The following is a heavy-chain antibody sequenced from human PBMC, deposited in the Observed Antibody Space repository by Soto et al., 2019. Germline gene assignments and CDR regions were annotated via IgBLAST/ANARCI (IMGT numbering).Heavy chain of an antibody. J-gene: IGHJ6*02. V-gene: IGHV1-18*01. CDR3: ARGCFYDSSGARNYYYYGMNV. D-gene: IGHD3-22*01. CDR1: GYTFTSYG. CDR2: ISAYDGYT. Sequence: QVQLVQSGAEVKKPGASVKVSCKASGYTFTSYGINWVRQAPGQGLEWLGWISAYDGYTNYAQILQGRVSMTTDTSTKTAYMELRSLRSDDTAMYYCARGCFYDSSGARNYYYYGMNVWGQGTTVTVSS.